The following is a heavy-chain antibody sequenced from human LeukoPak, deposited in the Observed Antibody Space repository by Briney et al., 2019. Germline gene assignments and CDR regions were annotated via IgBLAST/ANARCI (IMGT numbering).Heavy chain of an antibody. D-gene: IGHD3-10*01. CDR2: ISAYNGYT. CDR1: GYTFTNYG. Sequence: ASVKVSCKTSGYTFTNYGVSWVRQAPGQGLEWMGWISAYNGYTNYAQKLQVRVTMTTDTSTSTAYMELRSLTSDDTAVYYCARDSGYYGSGSSYKYNWFDPWGQGTLVTVSS. V-gene: IGHV1-18*01. CDR3: ARDSGYYGSGSSYKYNWFDP. J-gene: IGHJ5*02.